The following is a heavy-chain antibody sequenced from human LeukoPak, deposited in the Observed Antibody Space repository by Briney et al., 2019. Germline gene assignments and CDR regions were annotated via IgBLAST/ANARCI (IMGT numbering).Heavy chain of an antibody. V-gene: IGHV3-30*18. Sequence: GGSLRLSCAASGFTFDTYGMHWVRQAPGKGLEWVAVISHDGVDKYYADSVKGRFTISRDNSKNTVSLQVNSLRAEDTAAYYCAKGGYCSATRCYVGKALDDWGQGTLVTVSS. D-gene: IGHD2-2*01. CDR1: GFTFDTYG. CDR2: ISHDGVDK. CDR3: AKGGYCSATRCYVGKALDD. J-gene: IGHJ4*02.